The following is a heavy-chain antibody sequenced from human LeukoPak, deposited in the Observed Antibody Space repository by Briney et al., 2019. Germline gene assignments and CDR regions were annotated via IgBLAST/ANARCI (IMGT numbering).Heavy chain of an antibody. Sequence: SETLSLTCAVYGGSFSGYYWSWIRQPPGKGLEWIGEINHSGSTNYNPSLKSRVTISVDTSKNQFSLKLSSVTAADTAVYYCARHDYGDYLFDYWGQGTLVTVSS. CDR2: INHSGST. CDR1: GGSFSGYY. J-gene: IGHJ4*02. V-gene: IGHV4-34*01. D-gene: IGHD4-17*01. CDR3: ARHDYGDYLFDY.